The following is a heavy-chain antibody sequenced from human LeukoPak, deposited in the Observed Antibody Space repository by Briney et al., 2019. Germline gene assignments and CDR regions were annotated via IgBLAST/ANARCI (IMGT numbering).Heavy chain of an antibody. Sequence: GASVKVSCKASGYTFTGYYMHWVRQAPGQGLEWMGWINPNSGGTNYAQKFQGRVTMTRDTSISTAYMELSRLRSDDTAVYYCARVDSGSYWVPGYMDVWGKGTTVTISS. CDR2: INPNSGGT. D-gene: IGHD1-26*01. J-gene: IGHJ6*03. V-gene: IGHV1-2*02. CDR1: GYTFTGYY. CDR3: ARVDSGSYWVPGYMDV.